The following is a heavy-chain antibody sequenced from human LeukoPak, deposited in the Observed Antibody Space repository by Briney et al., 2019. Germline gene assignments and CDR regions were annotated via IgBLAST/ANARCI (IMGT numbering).Heavy chain of an antibody. CDR1: GGSISSGSYY. V-gene: IGHV4-61*02. Sequence: KPSQTLSLTCTVSGGSISSGSYYWSWIRQPAGKGLEWIGRIYTSGSTNYNPSLKSRVTISVDTSKNQFSLKLSSVTAADTAVYYCARTGSRPHDYWGQGTLVTVSS. D-gene: IGHD3-10*01. CDR2: IYTSGST. CDR3: ARTGSRPHDY. J-gene: IGHJ4*02.